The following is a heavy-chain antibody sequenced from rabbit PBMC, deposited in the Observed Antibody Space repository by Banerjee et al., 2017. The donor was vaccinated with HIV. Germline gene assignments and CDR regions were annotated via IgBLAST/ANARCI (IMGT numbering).Heavy chain of an antibody. V-gene: IGHV1S40*01. Sequence: QSLEESGGDLVKPGGSLTLTCTASGFSFSTSYYMCWVRQAPGKGLEWIACIYTGSSGTTAYASWVNGRFTISRSTSLNTVDLRMTSLTVADTATYFCVRETSHSKFNLWGPGTLVTVS. J-gene: IGHJ4*01. CDR2: IYTGSSGTT. CDR3: VRETSHSKFNL. D-gene: IGHD1-1*01. CDR1: GFSFSTSYY.